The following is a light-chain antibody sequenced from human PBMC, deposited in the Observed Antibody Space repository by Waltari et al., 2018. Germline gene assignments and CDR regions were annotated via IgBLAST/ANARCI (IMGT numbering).Light chain of an antibody. J-gene: IGKJ1*01. V-gene: IGKV3-20*01. CDR2: DTS. CDR3: QKYGRLPAT. CDR1: PSVGRT. Sequence: EVVLTQSPGTLSLSPGERATLSCRASPSVGRTLAWYQQKPGQAPRLLIYDTSFRATGIPDRFSGTGFGTDFSLTISRLEPEDFAVYCCQKYGRLPATFGQGTTVEIK.